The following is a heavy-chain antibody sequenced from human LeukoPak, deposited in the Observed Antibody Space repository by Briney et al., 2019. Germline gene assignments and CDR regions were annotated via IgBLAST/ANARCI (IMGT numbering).Heavy chain of an antibody. D-gene: IGHD1-26*01. CDR3: ARVQGPKIVGATTGDY. V-gene: IGHV1-18*01. Sequence: ASVKVSCKASGYTFTTYGISWVRQAPGQGLEWMGWISGDDGRTHYGQKFQGRVTMTRDTATATVYMELRSLTSDDTAVYYCARVQGPKIVGATTGDYWGQGTLVTVSS. J-gene: IGHJ4*02. CDR1: GYTFTTYG. CDR2: ISGDDGRT.